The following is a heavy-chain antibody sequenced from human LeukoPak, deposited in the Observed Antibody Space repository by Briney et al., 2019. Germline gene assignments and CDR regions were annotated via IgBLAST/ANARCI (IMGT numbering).Heavy chain of an antibody. Sequence: SETLSLTCAAYGGSFSGYYWSWIRQPPGKGLEWIGEINHSGSTNYNPSLKSRVTISVDTSKNQFSLKLSSVTAADTAVYYCARRSGSYPWIDYWGQGTLVTVSS. CDR3: ARRSGSYPWIDY. J-gene: IGHJ4*02. D-gene: IGHD1-26*01. CDR2: INHSGST. CDR1: GGSFSGYY. V-gene: IGHV4-34*01.